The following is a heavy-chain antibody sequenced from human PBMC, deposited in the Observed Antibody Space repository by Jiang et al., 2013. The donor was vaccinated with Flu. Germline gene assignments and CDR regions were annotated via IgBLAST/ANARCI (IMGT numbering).Heavy chain of an antibody. V-gene: IGHV4-59*01. CDR3: ARVTVLELPDY. Sequence: GPGLVKPSETLSLTCTVSGGSISSYYWSWIRQPPGKGLEWIGYIYYSGSTNYNPSLKSRVTISVDTSKNQFSLKLSSVTAADTAVYYCARVTVLELPDYWGQGTLVT. D-gene: IGHD1-7*01. J-gene: IGHJ4*02. CDR2: IYYSGST. CDR1: GGSISSYY.